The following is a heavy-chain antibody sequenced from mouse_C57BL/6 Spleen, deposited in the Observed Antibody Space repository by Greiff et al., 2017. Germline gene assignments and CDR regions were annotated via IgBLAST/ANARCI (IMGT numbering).Heavy chain of an antibody. Sequence: DVQLQESGGGLVQPGGSMKLSCAASGFTFSDAWMDWVRQSPEKGLEWVAEIRNKANNHATYYAESVKGRFTISRDDSKSSVYLQMNSLRAEDTGIYYCTRASNYPYWYFDVWGTGTTVTVSS. D-gene: IGHD2-5*01. V-gene: IGHV6-6*01. J-gene: IGHJ1*03. CDR3: TRASNYPYWYFDV. CDR2: IRNKANNHAT. CDR1: GFTFSDAW.